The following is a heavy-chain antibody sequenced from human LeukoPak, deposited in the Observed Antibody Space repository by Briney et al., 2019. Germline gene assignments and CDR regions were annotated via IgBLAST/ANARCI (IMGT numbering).Heavy chain of an antibody. J-gene: IGHJ5*02. Sequence: SETLSLTCAVYGGSFSGYYWSWIRQPPGKGLEWIGEINHSGSTNYNPSLKSRVTISVDTSKNQFSLKLSSVTAADTAVYYCARGRRRITIFGVATNNWFDPWGQGTLVTVSS. CDR3: ARGRRRITIFGVATNNWFDP. CDR2: INHSGST. D-gene: IGHD3-3*01. V-gene: IGHV4-34*01. CDR1: GGSFSGYY.